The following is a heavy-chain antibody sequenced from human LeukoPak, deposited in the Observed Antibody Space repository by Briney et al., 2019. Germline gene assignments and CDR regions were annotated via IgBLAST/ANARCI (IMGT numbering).Heavy chain of an antibody. CDR3: ARGYCSSTSCFPYNWFDP. D-gene: IGHD2-2*01. V-gene: IGHV4-30-2*01. CDR2: IYHSGST. Sequence: SQTLSLTCAVSGGSISSGGYSWSWIRQPPGTGLEWIGYIYHSGSTYYNPSLKSRVTISVDRSKNQFSLKLSSVTAADTAVYYCARGYCSSTSCFPYNWFDPWGQGTLVTVSS. J-gene: IGHJ5*02. CDR1: GGSISSGGYS.